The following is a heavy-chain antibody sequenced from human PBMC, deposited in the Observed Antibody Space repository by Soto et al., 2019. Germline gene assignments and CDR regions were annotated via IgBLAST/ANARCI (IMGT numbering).Heavy chain of an antibody. J-gene: IGHJ6*02. CDR1: GFTFSSYA. V-gene: IGHV3-23*01. Sequence: GGSLRLSCAASGFTFSSYAMSWVRQAPGKGLEWVSAISGSGGSTYYADSVKGRFTISRDNSKNTLYLQMNSLRAEDTAVYYCAMAPWCSSTSCYDHYGMDVWGQGTTVTVSS. CDR3: AMAPWCSSTSCYDHYGMDV. CDR2: ISGSGGST. D-gene: IGHD2-2*01.